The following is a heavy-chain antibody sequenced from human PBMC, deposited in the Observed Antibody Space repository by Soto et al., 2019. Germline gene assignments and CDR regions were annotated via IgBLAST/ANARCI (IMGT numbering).Heavy chain of an antibody. CDR1: GGSISSGGYY. D-gene: IGHD4-17*01. CDR3: ARTPVY. CDR2: IYYSGST. Sequence: QVQLQESGPGLVKPSQTLSLTCTVSGGSISSGGYYWSWTRQHPGKGLEWIGYIYYSGSTYYNPSLTGRVSIPVDTSTAQFSMRWSYVTAAGAAGYDCARTPVYWGQGTQVTVSS. V-gene: IGHV4-31*03. J-gene: IGHJ4*02.